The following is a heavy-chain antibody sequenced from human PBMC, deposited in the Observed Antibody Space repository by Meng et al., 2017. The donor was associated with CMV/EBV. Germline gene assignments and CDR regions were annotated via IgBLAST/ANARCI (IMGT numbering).Heavy chain of an antibody. D-gene: IGHD1-26*01. Sequence: SETLSLTCTVSGGSISSSSYYWGWIRQPPGKGLEWIGSIYYSGSTYYNPSLKSRVTISVDTSKNQFSLKLSSVTAADTAVYYCARGSLSVSAVDYWGQGTLVTVSS. CDR2: IYYSGST. CDR1: GGSISSSSYY. CDR3: ARGSLSVSAVDY. J-gene: IGHJ4*02. V-gene: IGHV4-39*01.